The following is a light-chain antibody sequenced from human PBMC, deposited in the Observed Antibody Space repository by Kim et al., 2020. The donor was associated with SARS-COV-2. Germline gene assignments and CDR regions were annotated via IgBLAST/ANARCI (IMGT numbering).Light chain of an antibody. V-gene: IGKV1-27*01. CDR1: QDIGRD. J-gene: IGKJ1*01. Sequence: ASVGDRVTITCRASQDIGRDLAWYQQRPGKVPNRLIYAASTLQSGVPSRFSGSGSGTEFTLTISSLQPEDVATYYCQKYDSAPWTFGPGTRVEIK. CDR2: AAS. CDR3: QKYDSAPWT.